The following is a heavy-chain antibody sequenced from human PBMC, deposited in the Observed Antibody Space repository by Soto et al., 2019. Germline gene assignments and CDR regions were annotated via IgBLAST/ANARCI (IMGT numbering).Heavy chain of an antibody. V-gene: IGHV3-23*01. CDR1: GFTFSSYA. Sequence: GGSLRLSCAASGFTFSSYAMSWVRQAPGKGLEWVSAISGSGGSTYYADSVKGRFAISRDNSKNTLYLQMNSLRAEEMAVYYCAKSYCSGGSCYSIVDAFDIWGQGTMVTVSS. D-gene: IGHD2-15*01. CDR2: ISGSGGST. CDR3: AKSYCSGGSCYSIVDAFDI. J-gene: IGHJ3*02.